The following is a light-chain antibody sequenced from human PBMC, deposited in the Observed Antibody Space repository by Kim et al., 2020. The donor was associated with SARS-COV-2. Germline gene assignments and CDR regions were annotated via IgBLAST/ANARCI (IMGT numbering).Light chain of an antibody. CDR2: GAS. Sequence: RGESATPSGRASQSVSSNFVASYKQNPGRTPRLLIYGASSRATGIPDMFSGSGSGKDFTLTITRPEPEDFAVYYWQPYSSAPATFGQGTKVDIK. CDR1: QSVSSNF. V-gene: IGKV3-20*01. J-gene: IGKJ1*01. CDR3: QPYSSAPAT.